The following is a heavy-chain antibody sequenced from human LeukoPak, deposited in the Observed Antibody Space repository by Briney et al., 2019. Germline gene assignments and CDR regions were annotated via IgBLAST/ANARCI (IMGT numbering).Heavy chain of an antibody. CDR2: IKSKSDGETT. CDR3: TATAYHFYGVDV. CDR1: GFTFNKAW. Sequence: KSGGSLRLSCAASGFTFNKAWMNWVRQVPGKGLEWVGRIKSKSDGETTDYAAPVKGRFTISRDDSKTTLFLQMNSMKTEDTAVYYCTATAYHFYGVDVWGQGTTVTVSS. V-gene: IGHV3-15*07. J-gene: IGHJ6*02.